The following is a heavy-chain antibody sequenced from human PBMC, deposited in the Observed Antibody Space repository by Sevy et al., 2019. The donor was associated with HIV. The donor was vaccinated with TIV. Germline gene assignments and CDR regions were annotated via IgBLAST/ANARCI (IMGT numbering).Heavy chain of an antibody. Sequence: SETLSLTYTVSGGSISSGGYYWSWIRQHPGKGLEWIGYIYYSGSTYYNPSLKSRVTIPVDTSKNQCSLKLSSVTAADTAVYYCARRGPYGHYVENWFDPWGQGTLVTVSS. CDR1: GGSISSGGYY. CDR3: ARRGPYGHYVENWFDP. D-gene: IGHD4-17*01. J-gene: IGHJ5*02. CDR2: IYYSGST. V-gene: IGHV4-31*03.